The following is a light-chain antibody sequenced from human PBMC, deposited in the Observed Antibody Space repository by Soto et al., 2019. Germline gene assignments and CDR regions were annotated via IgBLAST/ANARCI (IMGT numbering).Light chain of an antibody. Sequence: DIPMTQYPSTLSASVGDRVTITCPASQSISTWLAWYQQKPGKAPKVLIYDASTLENGVPSRFSGSGSGADFTLTIRSLQPEDSATYYCLHDYSYPRTFGQGTKVEIK. CDR2: DAS. CDR3: LHDYSYPRT. V-gene: IGKV1-5*01. J-gene: IGKJ1*01. CDR1: QSISTW.